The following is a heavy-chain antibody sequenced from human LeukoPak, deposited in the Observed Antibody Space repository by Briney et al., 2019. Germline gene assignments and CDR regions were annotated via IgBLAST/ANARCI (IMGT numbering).Heavy chain of an antibody. J-gene: IGHJ6*02. CDR1: GFTFSTYS. D-gene: IGHD3-3*01. Sequence: GGSLRLSCAASGFTFSTYSMNWVRQAPGKGLEWVSSISSDSTYIFYADSLKGRFTISRDNAKNSLYLQMISLRAEDAAVYYCARVAFGLYVMDVWGQGTTVTVSS. V-gene: IGHV3-21*01. CDR3: ARVAFGLYVMDV. CDR2: ISSDSTYI.